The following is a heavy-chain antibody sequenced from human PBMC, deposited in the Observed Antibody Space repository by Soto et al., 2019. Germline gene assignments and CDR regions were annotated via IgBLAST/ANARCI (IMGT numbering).Heavy chain of an antibody. CDR2: ISWNSGSI. D-gene: IGHD2-15*01. CDR3: AKAGGVVVVAASMDF. V-gene: IGHV3-9*01. CDR1: GFTFDDYA. Sequence: GGSLRLSCAASGFTFDDYAMHWVRQAPGKGLEWVSGISWNSGSIGYADSVKGRFTISRDNAKNSLYLQMNSLRAEDTALYYCAKAGGVVVVAASMDFWGQGTLVTVSS. J-gene: IGHJ4*02.